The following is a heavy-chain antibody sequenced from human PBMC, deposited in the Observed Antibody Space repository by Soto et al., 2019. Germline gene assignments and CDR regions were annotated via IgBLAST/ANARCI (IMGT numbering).Heavy chain of an antibody. CDR3: ASGSPGPLDH. CDR2: MNPHSGDT. V-gene: IGHV1-8*01. Sequence: GASVKVSCKASGYYFTSLHCNWVRQTTGQGLEWIGWMNPHSGDTGFAQRFQGRVTMTRNTSINTAYMELRILTSQDTAVYYCASGSPGPLDHWGQVTQFTISS. J-gene: IGHJ4*02. D-gene: IGHD7-27*01. CDR1: GYYFTSLH.